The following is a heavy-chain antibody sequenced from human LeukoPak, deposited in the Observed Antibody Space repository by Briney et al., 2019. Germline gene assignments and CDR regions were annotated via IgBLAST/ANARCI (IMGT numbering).Heavy chain of an antibody. Sequence: PGRSLRLSCAASGFTFSSYGMHWVRQAPGKGLEWVAVISYDGSNKYYADSVKGRFTISRDNPKNTLYLQMNSLRAEDTAVYYCAKEGIAAAGTGATDYWGQGTLVTVSS. V-gene: IGHV3-30*18. D-gene: IGHD6-13*01. CDR2: ISYDGSNK. J-gene: IGHJ4*02. CDR1: GFTFSSYG. CDR3: AKEGIAAAGTGATDY.